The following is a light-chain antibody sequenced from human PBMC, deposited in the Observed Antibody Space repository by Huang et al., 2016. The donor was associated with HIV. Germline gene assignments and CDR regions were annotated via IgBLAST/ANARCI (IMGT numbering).Light chain of an antibody. CDR3: QQYDDWPLT. CDR1: QSVNNN. J-gene: IGKJ4*01. V-gene: IGKV3-15*01. CDR2: SVS. Sequence: EILMTQSPATLSVAPGERATLACRASQSVNNNLAWYQYKLGQAPRLLIYSVSTRATGVSVRFSGSGSGTDFTLTIGGLQSEDFALYFCQQYDDWPLTFGGGTQVEIK.